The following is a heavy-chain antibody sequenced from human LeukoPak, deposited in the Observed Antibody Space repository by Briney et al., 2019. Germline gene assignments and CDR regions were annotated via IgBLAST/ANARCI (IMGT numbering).Heavy chain of an antibody. D-gene: IGHD6-13*01. CDR3: ARDRVIAAAGTSYWFDP. CDR2: IIPIFGTA. CDR1: GGTFSSYA. V-gene: IGHV1-69*05. Sequence: SVKVSCKASGGTFSSYAISWVRQAPGQGLEWMGGIIPIFGTANYAQKFQGRVTITTDESTSTAYMELSSLRSEDTAVYYCARDRVIAAAGTSYWFDPWGQGTLVPVSS. J-gene: IGHJ5*02.